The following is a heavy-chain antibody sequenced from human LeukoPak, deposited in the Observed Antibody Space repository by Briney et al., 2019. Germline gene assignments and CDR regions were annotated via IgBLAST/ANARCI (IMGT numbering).Heavy chain of an antibody. CDR2: INHSGST. Sequence: SETLSLTCAVYGGSFSGYYWGWIRQPPGKGLEWIGEINHSGSTNYNPSLKSRVTISVDTSKNQFSLKLSSVTAADTAVYYCARGVAVIATLYYFDYWGQGTLVTVSS. CDR3: ARGVAVIATLYYFDY. V-gene: IGHV4-34*01. CDR1: GGSFSGYY. D-gene: IGHD2-21*01. J-gene: IGHJ4*02.